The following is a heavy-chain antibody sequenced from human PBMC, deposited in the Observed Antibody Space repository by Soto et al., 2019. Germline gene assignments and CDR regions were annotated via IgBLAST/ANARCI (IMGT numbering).Heavy chain of an antibody. V-gene: IGHV1-69*06. CDR1: EDTLSKHA. CDR2: CFPIFCTA. CDR3: ARNKYDSSAYYYWYLGL. D-gene: IGHD3-22*01. Sequence: SVKVPCKDSEDTLSKHAISWVRQAPGQGLEWMGGCFPIFCTANYAQKFQGRVTITADTSANKEHLELSSQRSEDTAVYYCARNKYDSSAYYYWYLGLWGRGTLVTVYS. J-gene: IGHJ2*01.